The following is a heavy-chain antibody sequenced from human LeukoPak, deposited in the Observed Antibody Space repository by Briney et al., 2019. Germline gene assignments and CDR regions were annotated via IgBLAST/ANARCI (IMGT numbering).Heavy chain of an antibody. J-gene: IGHJ6*02. V-gene: IGHV4-31*03. CDR3: ARVDYYDSSYGMDV. Sequence: SQTLSLTCTVSGGSISSGGYYWSWIRQHPGKGLEWIGYIYYSGSTYYNPSLKSRVTISVDTSKNQFSLRLSSVTAADTAVYYCARVDYYDSSYGMDVWGQGTTVTVSS. CDR2: IYYSGST. CDR1: GGSISSGGYY. D-gene: IGHD3-22*01.